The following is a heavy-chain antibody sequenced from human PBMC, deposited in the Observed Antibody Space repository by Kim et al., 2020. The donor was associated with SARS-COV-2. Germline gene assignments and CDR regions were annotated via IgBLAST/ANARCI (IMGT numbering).Heavy chain of an antibody. D-gene: IGHD3-10*01. CDR2: INHSGST. J-gene: IGHJ5*02. Sequence: SQTLSLTCAVYGGSFSGYYWSWIRQPPGKGLEWIGEINHSGSTNYNPSLKSRVTISVDTSKNQFFLKLSSVTAADTAVYYCAPQWVGELLLTPWGQGTLVTVSS. CDR3: APQWVGELLLTP. V-gene: IGHV4-34*01. CDR1: GGSFSGYY.